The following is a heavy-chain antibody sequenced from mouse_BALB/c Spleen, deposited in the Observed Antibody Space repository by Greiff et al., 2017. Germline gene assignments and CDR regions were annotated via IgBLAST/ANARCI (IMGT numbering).Heavy chain of an antibody. V-gene: IGHV5-6-5*01. CDR1: GFTFSSYA. CDR3: ARYGYYCDY. CDR2: ISSGGST. Sequence: EVQRVESGGGLVKPGGSLKLSCAASGFTFSSYAMSWVRQTPEKRLEWVASISSGGSTYYPDSVKGRFTISRDNARNILYLQMSSLRSEDTAMYYCARYGYYCDYWGQGTTLTVSS. J-gene: IGHJ2*01. D-gene: IGHD2-2*01.